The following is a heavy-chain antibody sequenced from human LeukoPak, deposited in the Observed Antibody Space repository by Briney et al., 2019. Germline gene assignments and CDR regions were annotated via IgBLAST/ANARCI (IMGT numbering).Heavy chain of an antibody. CDR3: AKIWFAEYSYFDL. CDR1: GFTFSSYA. CDR2: ISGSGGST. D-gene: IGHD3-10*01. J-gene: IGHJ2*01. V-gene: IGHV3-23*01. Sequence: EGSLRLSCAASGFTFSSYAMSWVRQAPGKGLEWVSGISGSGGSTYYADSVKGRFTISRDNSKNTLSLPMNSLKAEDTAVYYCAKIWFAEYSYFDLWGRGTLVTVSS.